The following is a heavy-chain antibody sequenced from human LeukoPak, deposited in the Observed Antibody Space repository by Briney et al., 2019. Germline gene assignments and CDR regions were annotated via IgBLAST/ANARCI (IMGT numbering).Heavy chain of an antibody. CDR3: ARQMPTSTTVNS. CDR2: IFHSGTT. Sequence: SETLSLTCAVSGDSISSSSWWSWGRQPPGEGLEGSGEIFHSGTTHYSPSHKRRLNIPMDNSKNQFSLQLSSVTAADTAIYYCARQMPTSTTVNSWGRGILVTVSS. J-gene: IGHJ5*01. V-gene: IGHV4-4*02. CDR1: GDSISSSSW. D-gene: IGHD5-24*01.